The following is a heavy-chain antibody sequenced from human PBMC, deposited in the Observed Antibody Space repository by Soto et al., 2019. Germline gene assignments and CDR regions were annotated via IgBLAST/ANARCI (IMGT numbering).Heavy chain of an antibody. CDR1: GFTFSSYA. CDR2: ISYDGSNK. Sequence: QVQLVESGGGVVQPGRSLRLSCAASGFTFSSYAMHWVRQAPGKGLEWVAIISYDGSNKYYADSVKGRFTISRDNSKNTLYLQMNCLRAEDTAVYYCARGGLRVLEWLAYGMDVW. V-gene: IGHV3-30-3*01. CDR3: ARGGLRVLEWLAYGMDV. J-gene: IGHJ6*01. D-gene: IGHD3-3*01.